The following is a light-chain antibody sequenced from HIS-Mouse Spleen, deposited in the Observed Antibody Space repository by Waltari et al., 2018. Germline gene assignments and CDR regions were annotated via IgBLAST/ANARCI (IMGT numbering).Light chain of an antibody. CDR3: GTWDSSLSAWV. J-gene: IGLJ3*02. CDR1: SSNIGNNY. CDR2: DNN. V-gene: IGLV1-51*01. Sequence: QSVLTQPPSVSAAPGHKVTISCSGSSSNIGNNYVYWYLQLSGTAPKLLIYDNNKRPSGIPDRFSGSKSGTSATLGITGLQTGDEADYYCGTWDSSLSAWVFGGGTKLTVL.